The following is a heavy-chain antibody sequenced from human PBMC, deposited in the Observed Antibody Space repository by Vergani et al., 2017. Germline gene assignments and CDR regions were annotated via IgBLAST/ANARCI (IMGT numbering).Heavy chain of an antibody. Sequence: QVQLVQSGAEVKKPGSSVKVSCKASGGTFSSYAISWVRQAPGQGLEWMGGIITIFGTANYAQKFQGRVTITADKSTSTAYMELSSLRSEDTAVYYCAGGWEPLEGVRDYYYYYMDVWGKGTTVTVSS. CDR3: AGGWEPLEGVRDYYYYYMDV. CDR1: GGTFSSYA. V-gene: IGHV1-69*06. J-gene: IGHJ6*03. D-gene: IGHD1-26*01. CDR2: IITIFGTA.